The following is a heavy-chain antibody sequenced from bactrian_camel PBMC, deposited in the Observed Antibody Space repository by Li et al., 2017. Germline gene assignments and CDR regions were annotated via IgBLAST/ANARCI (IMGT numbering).Heavy chain of an antibody. CDR3: AAEGATRGY. D-gene: IGHD4*01. CDR1: EFPFSTYD. J-gene: IGHJ6*01. Sequence: VQLVESGGGLVQPGGSLRLSCAASEFPFSTYDMNWVRQAPGKGLEWVSVANAHGGRTYYADSVKGRFTISRDNAKNTLYLQMSSLKTEDTAVYYCAAEGATRGYWGQGTQVTVS. CDR2: ANAHGGRT. V-gene: IGHV3S40*01.